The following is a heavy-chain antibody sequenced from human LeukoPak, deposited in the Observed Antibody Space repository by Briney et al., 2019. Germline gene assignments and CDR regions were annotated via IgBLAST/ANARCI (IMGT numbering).Heavy chain of an antibody. D-gene: IGHD1-26*01. CDR3: ARPRLGATPFDAFDI. V-gene: IGHV4-34*01. Sequence: SETLSLTCAVYGGSFSGYYWSWIRQPPGKGLEWIGEINHSGSTNYNPSLKSRVTISVDTSKNQFSLKLSSVTAADTAVYYCARPRLGATPFDAFDIWGQGTMVTVSS. J-gene: IGHJ3*02. CDR2: INHSGST. CDR1: GGSFSGYY.